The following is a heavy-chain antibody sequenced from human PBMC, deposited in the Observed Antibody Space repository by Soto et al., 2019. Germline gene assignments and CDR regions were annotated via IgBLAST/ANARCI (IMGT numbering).Heavy chain of an antibody. CDR1: GGTFSSYA. CDR2: IIPIFGTA. CDR3: ARGPSCSGGSCYSAYYYYGMDV. V-gene: IGHV1-69*01. D-gene: IGHD2-15*01. J-gene: IGHJ6*02. Sequence: QVQLVQSGAEVKKPGSSVKVSCKASGGTFSSYAISWVRQAPGQGLEWMGGIIPIFGTANYAQKFQCRVTITADESTSTAYMELSSLRSEDTAVYYCARGPSCSGGSCYSAYYYYGMDVWGQGTTVTVSS.